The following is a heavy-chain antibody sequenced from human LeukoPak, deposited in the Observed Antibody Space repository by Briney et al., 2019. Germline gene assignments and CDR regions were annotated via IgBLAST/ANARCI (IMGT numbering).Heavy chain of an antibody. V-gene: IGHV4-34*01. J-gene: IGHJ5*02. D-gene: IGHD2-2*01. Sequence: SETLSLTCAVYGGSFSGYYWSWIRQPPGKGLEWIGEINHSGSTYYNPSLKSRVTISVDTSKNQFSLKLSSVTAADTAVYYCARAIVVVPAASAFWFDPWGQGTLVTVSS. CDR3: ARAIVVVPAASAFWFDP. CDR1: GGSFSGYY. CDR2: INHSGST.